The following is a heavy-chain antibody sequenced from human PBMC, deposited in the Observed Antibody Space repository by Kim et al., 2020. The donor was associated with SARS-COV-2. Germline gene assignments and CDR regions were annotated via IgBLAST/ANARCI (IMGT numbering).Heavy chain of an antibody. J-gene: IGHJ4*02. CDR1: GDSVSSNSAA. CDR2: TYYRSKWYT. CDR3: ARERQRAGTGVDY. Sequence: SQTLSLTCDISGDSVSSNSAAWNWIRQSPSRGLEWLGRTYYRSKWYTDYALSVKGRKTINPDTSKNQFSLQSNSVTPEDTAVHYCARERQRAGTGVDYWGQGTLVTVSS. D-gene: IGHD6-19*01. V-gene: IGHV6-1*01.